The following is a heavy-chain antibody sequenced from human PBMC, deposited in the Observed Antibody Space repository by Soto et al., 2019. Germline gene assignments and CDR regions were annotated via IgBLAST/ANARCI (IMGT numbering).Heavy chain of an antibody. V-gene: IGHV1-2*02. CDR3: ARVSVDVPE. CDR2: IDPKSGGT. Sequence: QLQLVQSGAEVTKPGASVKVSCKISVPTFIAYYIHWVRQAPGQGLEWMGWIDPKSGGTTSEQKFLGRVTMTRDTSINTAYMELNRLTSDDTAVYYCARVSVDVPEWGQGTLISVSS. CDR1: VPTFIAYY. J-gene: IGHJ4*02. D-gene: IGHD5-12*01.